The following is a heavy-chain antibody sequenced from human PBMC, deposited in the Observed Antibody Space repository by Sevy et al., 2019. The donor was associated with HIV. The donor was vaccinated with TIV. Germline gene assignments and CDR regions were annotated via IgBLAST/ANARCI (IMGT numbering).Heavy chain of an antibody. CDR3: AKDEGDIAAAGTTRFDP. J-gene: IGHJ5*02. CDR1: GFTFSSYG. Sequence: QLGGSLRLSCAASGFTFSSYGMHWVRQAPGKGLEWVAVISYDGSNKYYADSVKGRFTISRDNSKNTLYLQMNSLRAEDTAVYYCAKDEGDIAAAGTTRFDPWGQGTLVTVSS. CDR2: ISYDGSNK. V-gene: IGHV3-30*18. D-gene: IGHD6-13*01.